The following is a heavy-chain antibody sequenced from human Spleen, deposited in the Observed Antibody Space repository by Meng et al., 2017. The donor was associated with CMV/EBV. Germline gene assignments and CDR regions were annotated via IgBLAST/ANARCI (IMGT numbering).Heavy chain of an antibody. J-gene: IGHJ4*02. CDR1: GLTCSSSG. CDR2: TSYDGRNK. Sequence: LSCAASGLTCSSSGMHWVRQAPGKGLEWVAVTSYDGRNKYYADSVKGRFTISRDNSKNTLYLQMNSLRAEDTAVYYCARQGDYGDFDYWGQGTLVTVSS. CDR3: ARQGDYGDFDY. V-gene: IGHV3-30*03. D-gene: IGHD4-17*01.